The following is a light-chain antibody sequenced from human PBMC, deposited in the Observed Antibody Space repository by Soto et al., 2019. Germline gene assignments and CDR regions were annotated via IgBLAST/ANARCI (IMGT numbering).Light chain of an antibody. CDR3: QQSNTFPRT. J-gene: IGKJ2*01. CDR1: QSISTY. V-gene: IGKV1-39*01. CDR2: GAS. Sequence: DLQMTQSPSSLSASVGDRVTITCRASQSISTYLSWHQEKPGKAPRLLIYGASRLQPGVPSRFSGSGSGTDFTLTISSLQPEDFATYYCQQSNTFPRTFGQGTKLEIK.